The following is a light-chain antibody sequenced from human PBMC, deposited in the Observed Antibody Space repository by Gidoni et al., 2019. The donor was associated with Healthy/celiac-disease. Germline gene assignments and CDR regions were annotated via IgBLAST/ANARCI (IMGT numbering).Light chain of an antibody. J-gene: IGKJ4*01. CDR2: DAA. CDR3: QQFNSYLSLT. CDR1: QGISSA. V-gene: IGKV1-13*02. Sequence: AIKLTQSPSSLSASVGDRVTITCRASQGISSALAWYQQKPVKAPKLLIYDAASLESGVPSRFSGSGSGTDFTLTISSLQPEDFATYYCQQFNSYLSLTFGGGTKVEIK.